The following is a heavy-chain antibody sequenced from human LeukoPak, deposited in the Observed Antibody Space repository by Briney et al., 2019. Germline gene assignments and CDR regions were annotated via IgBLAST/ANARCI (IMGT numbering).Heavy chain of an antibody. CDR1: GGSISNYY. J-gene: IGHJ4*02. CDR2: IFSRGST. V-gene: IGHV4-4*07. Sequence: SETLSLTCTVSGGSISNYYWSWIRQPAGKGLEWIGRIFSRGSTNYNPSLESRVTMSVDTSKNQFSLRLSSMTAADTAVYYCARDQGIVDSGRVSDYWGQGMLVTVSS. CDR3: ARDQGIVDSGRVSDY. D-gene: IGHD2/OR15-2a*01.